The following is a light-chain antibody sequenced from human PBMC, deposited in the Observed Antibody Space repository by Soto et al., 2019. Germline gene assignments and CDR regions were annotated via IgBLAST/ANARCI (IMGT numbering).Light chain of an antibody. CDR2: AAS. Sequence: QMTQSPSSLSASVGDRVIITCRADHSINNYLNWYQQKPGQVPKLLIYAASTLQSGVPSRFSGSGSGRVFTLTINSLQPEDCATYYCQQSYSTLGTFGRGTRVEI. CDR1: HSINNY. J-gene: IGKJ1*01. CDR3: QQSYSTLGT. V-gene: IGKV1-39*01.